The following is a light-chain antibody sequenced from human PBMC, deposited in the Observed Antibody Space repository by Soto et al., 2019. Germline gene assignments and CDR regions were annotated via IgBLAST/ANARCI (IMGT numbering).Light chain of an antibody. Sequence: DIVMTQSPLSLPVTPGEPASISCRSSQSLLHSNGYNYLDWYLQKPGQSPQLLIYLGSNRASGVPDRFSGSGSGTDFTLKISRVEAEDVGVYYCMQALQKNTLGQGTKLEIK. V-gene: IGKV2-28*01. J-gene: IGKJ2*01. CDR2: LGS. CDR1: QSLLHSNGYNY. CDR3: MQALQKNT.